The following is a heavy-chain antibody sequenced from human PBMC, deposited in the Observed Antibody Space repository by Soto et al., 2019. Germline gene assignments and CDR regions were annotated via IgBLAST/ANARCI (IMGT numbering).Heavy chain of an antibody. D-gene: IGHD6-13*01. Sequence: ASVKVSCKVSGYTLTELSMHWVRQAPGKGLEWMGGFDPEDGETIYAQKFQGRVTMTEDTSTDTAYMELSSLRSEDTAVYYCATEVGSAAAGDPYYYYGMDVWGQGTTVTVYS. CDR2: FDPEDGET. CDR3: ATEVGSAAAGDPYYYYGMDV. CDR1: GYTLTELS. J-gene: IGHJ6*02. V-gene: IGHV1-24*01.